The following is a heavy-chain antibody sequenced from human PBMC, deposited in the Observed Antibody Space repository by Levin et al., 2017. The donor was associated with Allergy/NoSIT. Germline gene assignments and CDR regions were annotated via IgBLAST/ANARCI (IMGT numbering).Heavy chain of an antibody. CDR3: ARDPRGGRYFDWSNWYFDL. J-gene: IGHJ2*01. CDR1: GFTFSSYA. CDR2: ISYDGSNK. V-gene: IGHV3-30-3*01. Sequence: GESLKISCAASGFTFSSYAMHWVRQAPGKGLEWVAVISYDGSNKYYADSVKGRFTISRDNSKNTLYLQMNSLRAEDTAVYYCARDPRGGRYFDWSNWYFDLWGRGTLVTVSS. D-gene: IGHD3-9*01.